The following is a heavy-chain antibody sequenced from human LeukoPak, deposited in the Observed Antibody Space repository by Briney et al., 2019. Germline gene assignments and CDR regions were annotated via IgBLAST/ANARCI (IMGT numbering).Heavy chain of an antibody. Sequence: SETLSLTCTVSGGSISSYYWSWVRQPPGKGLEWIGYIHKTGITNYNPALRSRVTISLDMSENHYSLKLSSVIAADTAVYYCARGSVGVAGVFDCGGQGTLVTVS. J-gene: IGHJ4*02. V-gene: IGHV4-59*01. CDR3: ARGSVGVAGVFDC. CDR2: IHKTGIT. CDR1: GGSISSYY. D-gene: IGHD3-3*01.